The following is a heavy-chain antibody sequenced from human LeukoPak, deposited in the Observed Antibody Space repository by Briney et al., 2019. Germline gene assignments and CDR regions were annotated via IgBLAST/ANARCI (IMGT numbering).Heavy chain of an antibody. Sequence: ASVKVSCKASGYTFTSYYMHWVRQAPGQGLEWMGIINPSGGSTSYAQKFQGRVTMTRDTSTSTVYMELSSLRSEDTAVYYCARDFRAHYYYYYMDVWGKGTTVTVSS. J-gene: IGHJ6*03. V-gene: IGHV1-46*01. CDR2: INPSGGST. CDR1: GYTFTSYY. D-gene: IGHD3-10*01. CDR3: ARDFRAHYYYYYMDV.